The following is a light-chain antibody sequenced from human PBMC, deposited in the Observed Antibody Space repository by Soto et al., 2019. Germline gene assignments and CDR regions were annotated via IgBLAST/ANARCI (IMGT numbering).Light chain of an antibody. V-gene: IGLV1-44*01. Sequence: QSVLTQPPSASGTPGQRVTISCSGSSSNIGRNTVNWYQQLPGTAPKLLIYSHNQRPSGVPDRFSGSKSGTSASLAISGLQSEDEADYYCASCDGSMTVQLFGGGTKLTVL. J-gene: IGLJ2*01. CDR2: SHN. CDR3: ASCDGSMTVQL. CDR1: SSNIGRNT.